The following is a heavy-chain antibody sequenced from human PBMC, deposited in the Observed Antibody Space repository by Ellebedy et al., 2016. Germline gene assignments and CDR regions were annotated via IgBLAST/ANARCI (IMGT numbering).Heavy chain of an antibody. V-gene: IGHV4-59*01. CDR3: ARDPVAAAGGGFDY. J-gene: IGHJ4*02. Sequence: SETLSLXCTVSGGSISSYYWSWIRQPPGKGLEWIGYIYYSGSTNYNPSLKSRVTISVDTSKNQFSLKLSSVTAADTAVYYCARDPVAAAGGGFDYWGQGTLVTVSS. CDR2: IYYSGST. CDR1: GGSISSYY. D-gene: IGHD6-13*01.